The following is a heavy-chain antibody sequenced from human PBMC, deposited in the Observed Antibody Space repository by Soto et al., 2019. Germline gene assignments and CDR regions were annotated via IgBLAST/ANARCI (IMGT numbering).Heavy chain of an antibody. D-gene: IGHD2-15*01. CDR1: GGSISSGDYY. Sequence: PSETLSLTCTVSGGSISSGDYYWSWIRQPPGKGLEWIGYIYYSGSTYYNPSLKSRVTISVDTSKNQFSLKLSSVTAADTAVYYCARAPLTVVEGHYFDYWGQGTLVTVSS. CDR3: ARAPLTVVEGHYFDY. V-gene: IGHV4-30-4*01. CDR2: IYYSGST. J-gene: IGHJ4*02.